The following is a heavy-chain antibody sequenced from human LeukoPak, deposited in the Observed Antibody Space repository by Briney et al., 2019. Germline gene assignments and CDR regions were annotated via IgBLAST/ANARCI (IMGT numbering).Heavy chain of an antibody. Sequence: GGSLRLYCAASGFSFSAYWMTWVRQAPGTGLEWVANINPAGTETYYVDRVKGRFTISRDNAKNLLYLQMNSLRAEDTAVYYCARFGYVAAVDLWGQGTLVTVSS. J-gene: IGHJ4*02. V-gene: IGHV3-7*01. CDR3: ARFGYVAAVDL. D-gene: IGHD2-15*01. CDR2: INPAGTET. CDR1: GFSFSAYW.